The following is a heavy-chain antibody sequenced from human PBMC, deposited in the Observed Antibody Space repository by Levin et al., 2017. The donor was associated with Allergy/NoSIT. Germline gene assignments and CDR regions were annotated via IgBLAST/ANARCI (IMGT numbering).Heavy chain of an antibody. CDR3: TKLHCGGHCHPGD. Sequence: SETLSLTCTVSGGSINGNFWSWIRQPPGKGLEWIGYIHSTGNPQYNPSLKSRVIISVDTSRDQFSLKLSSVTAADTAVYFCTKLHCGGHCHPGDWGQGILVTVSS. D-gene: IGHD2-21*01. J-gene: IGHJ4*02. CDR2: IHSTGNP. CDR1: GGSINGNF. V-gene: IGHV4-4*08.